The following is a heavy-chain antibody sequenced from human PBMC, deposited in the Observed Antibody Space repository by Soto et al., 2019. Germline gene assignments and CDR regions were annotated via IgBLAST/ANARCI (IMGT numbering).Heavy chain of an antibody. CDR1: GFTFSSYS. V-gene: IGHV3-21*01. CDR3: ARKWIVGATRAFDI. J-gene: IGHJ3*02. Sequence: PGGSLRLSCAASGFTFSSYSMNWVRQAPGKGLEWVSSISSSSYIYYADSVKGRFTISRDNAKNSLYLQMNSLRAEDTAVYYCARKWIVGATRAFDIWGQGTMVTVSS. D-gene: IGHD1-26*01. CDR2: ISSSSYI.